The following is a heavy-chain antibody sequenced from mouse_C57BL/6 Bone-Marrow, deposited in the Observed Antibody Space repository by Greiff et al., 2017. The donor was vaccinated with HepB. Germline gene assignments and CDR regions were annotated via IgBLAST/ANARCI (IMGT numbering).Heavy chain of an antibody. CDR2: ISNGGGST. V-gene: IGHV5-12*01. D-gene: IGHD1-1*01. J-gene: IGHJ1*03. Sequence: EVQGVESGGGLVQPGGSLKLSCAASGFTFSDYYMYWVRQTPEKRLEWVAYISNGGGSTYYPDTVKGRFTISRDNAKNTLYLQMSRLKSEDTAMYYCARHPHYYGSSPWYFDVWGTGTTVTVSS. CDR3: ARHPHYYGSSPWYFDV. CDR1: GFTFSDYY.